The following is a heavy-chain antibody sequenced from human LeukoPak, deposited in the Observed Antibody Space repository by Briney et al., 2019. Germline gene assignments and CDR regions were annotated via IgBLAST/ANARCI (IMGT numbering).Heavy chain of an antibody. J-gene: IGHJ4*02. V-gene: IGHV3-72*01. CDR2: TRNKVNSYTT. CDR1: GFTFSDHY. Sequence: GGSLRLSCAASGFTFSDHYIDWVRQAPGKGLEWVARTRNKVNSYTTPYAASVIGRFTVSRDDSSNSVYLQMNSLKIEDTAVYYCARSMYGEGRRIIDFDYWGQGSLLTVSS. D-gene: IGHD4/OR15-4a*01. CDR3: ARSMYGEGRRIIDFDY.